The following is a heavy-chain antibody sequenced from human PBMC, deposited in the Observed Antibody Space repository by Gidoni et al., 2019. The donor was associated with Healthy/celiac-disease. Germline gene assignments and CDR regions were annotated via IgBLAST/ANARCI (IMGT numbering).Heavy chain of an antibody. D-gene: IGHD6-13*01. J-gene: IGHJ3*02. CDR3: ARLGIAAAGPADAFDI. CDR1: GDSVSSNSAA. Sequence: QVQLQQSGPGLVKPSQTLSLTCAISGDSVSSNSAAWNWIRQSPSRGLEWLGRTYYMSKWYNDYAVSVKSRITINPDTSKNQFSLQLNSVTPEDTAVYYCARLGIAAAGPADAFDIWGQGTMVTVSS. CDR2: TYYMSKWYN. V-gene: IGHV6-1*01.